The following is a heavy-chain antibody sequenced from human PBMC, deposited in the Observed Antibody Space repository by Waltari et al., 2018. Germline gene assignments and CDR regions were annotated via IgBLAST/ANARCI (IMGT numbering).Heavy chain of an antibody. D-gene: IGHD6-25*01. V-gene: IGHV3-33*01. J-gene: IGHJ1*01. CDR3: AREAAGYFQH. CDR2: IGYDGSNK. Sequence: QVQLVESGGGVVQPGRSLRLSCAASGFTFSSYGMLWFRQAPGKGLEWVAVIGYDGSNKYYADSVKGPLTISRDNSKNTLYLQMNSLRAEDTAVYYCAREAAGYFQHWGQGTLVTVSS. CDR1: GFTFSSYG.